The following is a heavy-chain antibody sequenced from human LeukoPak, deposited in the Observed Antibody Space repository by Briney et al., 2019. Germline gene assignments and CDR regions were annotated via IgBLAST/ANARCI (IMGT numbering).Heavy chain of an antibody. J-gene: IGHJ4*02. V-gene: IGHV3-23*01. D-gene: IGHD6-25*01. CDR3: AKDPAVSYFDY. Sequence: PGGSLRLSCAASGFTFSSYSTNWVRQAPGKGLEWVSAISGSGGSTYYADSVKGRFTISRDNSKNTLYLQMNSLIAEDTAVYYCAKDPAVSYFDYWGQGTLVTVSS. CDR1: GFTFSSYS. CDR2: ISGSGGST.